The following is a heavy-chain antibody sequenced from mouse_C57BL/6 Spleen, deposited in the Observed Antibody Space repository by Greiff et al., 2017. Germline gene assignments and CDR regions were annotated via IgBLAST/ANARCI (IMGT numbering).Heavy chain of an antibody. CDR3: ARGDGYYGGYFDY. D-gene: IGHD2-3*01. CDR2: IHPNSGST. CDR1: GYTFTSYW. J-gene: IGHJ2*01. Sequence: VQLQQPGAELVKPGASVKLSCKASGYTFTSYWMHWVKQRPGQGLEWIGMIHPNSGSTNYNETFKSKATLTVDKSSSTAYMQLSSLTSEDSAVYYCARGDGYYGGYFDYWGQGTTLTVSS. V-gene: IGHV1-64*01.